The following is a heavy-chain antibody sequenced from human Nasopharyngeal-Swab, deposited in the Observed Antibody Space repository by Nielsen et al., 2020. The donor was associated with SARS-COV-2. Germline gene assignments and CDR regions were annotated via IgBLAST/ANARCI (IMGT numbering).Heavy chain of an antibody. J-gene: IGHJ6*02. CDR1: GYSFTSYW. V-gene: IGHV5-10-1*01. CDR2: IDPSDSYT. Sequence: GESLKISCQGSGYSFTSYWISWVRQMPGKGLEWMGRIDPSDSYTNYSPSFQGHVTISADKSISTAYLQWSSLKASDTAMYYCARLSGSGNIYYYYGMDVWGQGTTVTVSS. CDR3: ARLSGSGNIYYYYGMDV. D-gene: IGHD3-10*01.